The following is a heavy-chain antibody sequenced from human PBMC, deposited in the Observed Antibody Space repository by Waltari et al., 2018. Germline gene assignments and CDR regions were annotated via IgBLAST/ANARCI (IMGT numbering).Heavy chain of an antibody. D-gene: IGHD5-12*01. V-gene: IGHV3-23*04. CDR2: NDVSTGAS. CDR1: GFTFSPHN. J-gene: IGHJ4*02. CDR3: AKGGIEARLTDY. Sequence: EVHLVESGGGLVQPGGSLILSFAASGFTFSPHNMGWLRQAPGKGLEWVSINDVSTGASHYADSVKGRFSISRDNPKNTLYLQMNSLRAEDTAVYYCAKGGIEARLTDYWGQGTLVTVSS.